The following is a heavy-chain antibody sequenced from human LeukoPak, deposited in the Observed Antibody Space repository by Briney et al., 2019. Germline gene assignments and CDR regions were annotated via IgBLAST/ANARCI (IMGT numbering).Heavy chain of an antibody. J-gene: IGHJ5*02. V-gene: IGHV4-39*07. Sequence: KTSETLSLTCTVSGGSISSSSYYWGWIRQPPGKGLEWIGSIYYSGSTYYNPSLKSRVTISVDTSKNQFSLKLSSVTAADTAVYYCARTTTVVTHWFDPWGQGTLVTVSS. CDR1: GGSISSSSYY. CDR2: IYYSGST. CDR3: ARTTTVVTHWFDP. D-gene: IGHD4-23*01.